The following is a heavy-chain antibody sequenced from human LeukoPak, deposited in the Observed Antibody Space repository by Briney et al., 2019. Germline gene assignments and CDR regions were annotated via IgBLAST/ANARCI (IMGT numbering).Heavy chain of an antibody. CDR3: ASTEGYCSGGSCYSEV. Sequence: GSSVKVSYKASGGTFSSYAISWVRQAPGQGLEWMGRIIPILGIANYAQKFQGRVTITADKSTSTAYMELRSLRSEDTAVYYCASTEGYCSGGSCYSEVWGQGTLVTVSS. CDR1: GGTFSSYA. V-gene: IGHV1-69*04. D-gene: IGHD2-15*01. J-gene: IGHJ4*02. CDR2: IIPILGIA.